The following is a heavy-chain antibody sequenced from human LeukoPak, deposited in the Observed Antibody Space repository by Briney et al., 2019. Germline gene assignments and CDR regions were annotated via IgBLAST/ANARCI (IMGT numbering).Heavy chain of an antibody. CDR3: ARDWVFQLSTSCYSRRCRPIGFDP. V-gene: IGHV3-7*01. CDR1: GFTFSIYW. CDR2: INQDGNEK. D-gene: IGHD2-2*02. J-gene: IGHJ5*02. Sequence: GGSLRLSCAASGFTFSIYWMTWVRQAPGKGLEWVASINQDGNEKYSVDSVKDRFTISRDNAKNSLYLQMNSLRAEDTAVYYCARDWVFQLSTSCYSRRCRPIGFDPWGQGTLVTVSS.